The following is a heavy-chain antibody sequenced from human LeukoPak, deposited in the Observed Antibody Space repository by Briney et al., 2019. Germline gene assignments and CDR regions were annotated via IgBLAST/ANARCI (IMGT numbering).Heavy chain of an antibody. D-gene: IGHD3-3*01. Sequence: ASVTVSCKASGYTFTSYYMHCVRQAPGQGLEWMGIINPSGGSTSYAQKFQGRVTIPRDMSTSTVYMELSSLRSEDTAVYYCASVIRFLEPGPKDEYAFDIWGQGTMVTVSS. V-gene: IGHV1-46*01. J-gene: IGHJ3*02. CDR3: ASVIRFLEPGPKDEYAFDI. CDR1: GYTFTSYY. CDR2: INPSGGST.